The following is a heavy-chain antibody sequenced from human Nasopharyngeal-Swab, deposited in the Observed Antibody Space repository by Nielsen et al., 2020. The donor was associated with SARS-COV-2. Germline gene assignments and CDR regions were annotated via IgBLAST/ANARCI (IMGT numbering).Heavy chain of an antibody. J-gene: IGHJ4*02. Sequence: SVKVSCKASGGTFSSYAISWVRQAPGQGLEWMGGTIPIFGTANYAQKFQGRVTITADESTSTAYMELSSLRSEDTAVYYCARDQAGGGVLGYWGQGTLVTVSS. CDR3: ARDQAGGGVLGY. V-gene: IGHV1-69*13. CDR1: GGTFSSYA. D-gene: IGHD2-8*02. CDR2: TIPIFGTA.